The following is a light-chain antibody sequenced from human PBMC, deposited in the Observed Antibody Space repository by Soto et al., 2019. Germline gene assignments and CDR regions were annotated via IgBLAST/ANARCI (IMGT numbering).Light chain of an antibody. CDR1: QSISSNY. CDR3: QQYSSSPPEFT. CDR2: GAS. V-gene: IGKV3-20*01. J-gene: IGKJ3*01. Sequence: EIVLTQSPGTLSLSPGERATLSCRASQSISSNYLAWYQQRPGQAPRLLIFGASYRATGIPDRFSGSGSGTDFTLTISRLEPEDFAVYYCQQYSSSPPEFTFGPVTRVD.